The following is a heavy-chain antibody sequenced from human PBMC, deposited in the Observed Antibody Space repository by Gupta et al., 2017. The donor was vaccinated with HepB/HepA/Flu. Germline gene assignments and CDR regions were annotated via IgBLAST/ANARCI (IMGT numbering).Heavy chain of an antibody. CDR2: LRGSGDIT. Sequence: EVQLLESGGGLVQPGASLRLSCAATGFTFSLYAMSWVRQAPGKCLEWVSGLRGSGDITYYADSLKGRFTISRDNSKNTLYLQINSLRAEYTAVYYGAKGGRDPYNWFDPWGQGTLVTVSS. CDR3: AKGGRDPYNWFDP. CDR1: GFTFSLYA. J-gene: IGHJ5*02. V-gene: IGHV3-23*01. D-gene: IGHD1-26*01.